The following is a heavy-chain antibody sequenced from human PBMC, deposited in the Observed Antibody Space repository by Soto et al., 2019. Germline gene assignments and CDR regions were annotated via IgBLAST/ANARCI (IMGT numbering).Heavy chain of an antibody. CDR2: IIPILGIA. J-gene: IGHJ4*02. V-gene: IGHV1-69*02. Sequence: QVQLVQSGAEVKKPGSSVKVSCKASGGTFSSYTISWVRQATGQGLEWMGRIIPILGIANYAQKFQGRVTITADKSTSTAYMELSSLRSEDTAVYYCARAATVTTPDFDYWGQGTLVTVSS. D-gene: IGHD4-17*01. CDR1: GGTFSSYT. CDR3: ARAATVTTPDFDY.